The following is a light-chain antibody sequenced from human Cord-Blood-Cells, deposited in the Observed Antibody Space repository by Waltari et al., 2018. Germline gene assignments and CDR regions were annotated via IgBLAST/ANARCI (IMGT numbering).Light chain of an antibody. Sequence: SALSLHAPVSGSPGKAIPIPCTGTSREVGGYNNVSWYQQHPGKAPTPMIYAVSNRPSGVSNRFSGSKSGNTASLTISGLQAEDEADYYCSSYTSSSTVFGGGTKLTVL. CDR3: SSYTSSSTV. CDR1: SREVGGYNN. J-gene: IGLJ3*02. CDR2: AVS. V-gene: IGLV2-14*01.